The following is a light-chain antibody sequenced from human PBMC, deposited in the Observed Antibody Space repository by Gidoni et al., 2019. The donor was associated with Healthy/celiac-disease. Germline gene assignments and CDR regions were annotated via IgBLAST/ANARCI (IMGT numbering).Light chain of an antibody. Sequence: DIQMTQSPSTLSASVGDRVTITCRASQSISSWLAWYQQKPGKAPKLLIYKASSLESGVPSRFSGSGSGTEFTLTISSLQPDDFATYYCQQYNSSPYTFAQETKLEIK. V-gene: IGKV1-5*03. CDR1: QSISSW. CDR3: QQYNSSPYT. CDR2: KAS. J-gene: IGKJ2*01.